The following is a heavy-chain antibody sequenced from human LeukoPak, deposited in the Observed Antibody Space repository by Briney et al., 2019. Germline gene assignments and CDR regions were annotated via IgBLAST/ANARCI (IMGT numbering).Heavy chain of an antibody. CDR3: ARGEFGDYYYFYMDV. Sequence: PGGSLRLSCAASGFTFSSYSMNWVRQAPGKGLEWVSSITSSNNYIYYGDSVKGRFTIPRDDAKNSLFLQMNSLRAEDTATYYCARGEFGDYYYFYMDVWGKGTTVTVSS. V-gene: IGHV3-21*01. CDR2: ITSSNNYI. D-gene: IGHD2/OR15-2a*01. CDR1: GFTFSSYS. J-gene: IGHJ6*03.